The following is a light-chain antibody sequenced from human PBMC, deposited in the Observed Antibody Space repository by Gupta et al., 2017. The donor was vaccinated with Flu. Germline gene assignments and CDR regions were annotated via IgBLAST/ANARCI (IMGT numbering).Light chain of an antibody. CDR1: QSLLHSNGYNY. CDR3: RQGLQTLPIT. Sequence: DIVLTQSPLSPLVTPGEPASILSRSSQSLLHSNGYNYLDWYLQKPGQSPQLLIYLGSNRAAGVPDRLSGSGGGTDVTLKISRGEDEDVGVYYCRQGLQTLPITFGQGTRVEIK. CDR2: LGS. J-gene: IGKJ5*01. V-gene: IGKV2-28*01.